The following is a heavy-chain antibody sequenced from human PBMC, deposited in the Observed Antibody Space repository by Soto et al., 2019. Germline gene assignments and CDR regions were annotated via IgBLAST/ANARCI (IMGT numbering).Heavy chain of an antibody. D-gene: IGHD3-22*01. Sequence: QVQLVQSGAEVKKPGASVKVSCKTSGYIFSNYYMHWVRQAPGQGLEWMGVINPSGGSTSSAQKVQGRVTMTSDTSTSTVYMELSSLRSEDTAVYYCVRADTSGYYYWGQGTLVTVSS. CDR2: INPSGGST. CDR1: GYIFSNYY. J-gene: IGHJ4*02. V-gene: IGHV1-46*03. CDR3: VRADTSGYYY.